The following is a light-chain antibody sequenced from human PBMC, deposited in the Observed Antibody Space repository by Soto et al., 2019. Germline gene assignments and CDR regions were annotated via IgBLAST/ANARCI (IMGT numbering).Light chain of an antibody. J-gene: IGKJ4*01. CDR3: QQADTFPLT. V-gene: IGKV1-12*01. CDR1: QGVSSW. Sequence: DIQMTQSPSSVSAPVGDRVTITCRASQGVSSWLAWYQQKPGRAPKLLIYGASTLQSGVPSRFSGSGSGTDFSLTITTLQPEDSATYYCQQADTFPLTFGGGTKVEIE. CDR2: GAS.